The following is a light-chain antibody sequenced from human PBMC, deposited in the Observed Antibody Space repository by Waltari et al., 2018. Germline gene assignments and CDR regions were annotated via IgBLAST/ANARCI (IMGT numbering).Light chain of an antibody. CDR1: QSILYNANDKNY. J-gene: IGKJ1*01. Sequence: IVMTQSPDSLAVSLGARAPINCKSSQSILYNANDKNYLAWYQQKPGQPPKLLIYWASTRESGVPDRFSGSGSGTDFTLTISSLQAEDVAVYYCQQYYSRRTFGQGTKVEI. V-gene: IGKV4-1*01. CDR3: QQYYSRRT. CDR2: WAS.